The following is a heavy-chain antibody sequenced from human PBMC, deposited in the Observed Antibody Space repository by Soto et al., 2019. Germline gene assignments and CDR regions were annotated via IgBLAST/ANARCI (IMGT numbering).Heavy chain of an antibody. Sequence: GGSLRLSCAASGFTFSSYGMHWVRQAPGKGLEWVAVISYDGSNKYYADSVKGRFTISRDNSKNTLYLQMNSLRAEDTAVYYCARDLGGSGSYYHYYYYGMDVWGQGTTVTAP. CDR3: ARDLGGSGSYYHYYYYGMDV. J-gene: IGHJ6*02. V-gene: IGHV3-30*03. CDR2: ISYDGSNK. D-gene: IGHD3-10*01. CDR1: GFTFSSYG.